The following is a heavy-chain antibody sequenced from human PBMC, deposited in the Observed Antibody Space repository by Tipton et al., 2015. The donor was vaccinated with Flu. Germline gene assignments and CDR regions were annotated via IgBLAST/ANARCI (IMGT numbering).Heavy chain of an antibody. CDR1: GFTFSSYA. J-gene: IGHJ4*02. D-gene: IGHD4-17*01. Sequence: SLRLSCAASGFTFSSYAVHWVRQTPGKGLEWVAVISYGGSNKYYADSVKGRFTISRDNSKNTLYLQMNSLRAEDTAVYYCARDNSPYGDYEALDYWGQGTLVTVSS. CDR2: ISYGGSNK. V-gene: IGHV3-30*01. CDR3: ARDNSPYGDYEALDY.